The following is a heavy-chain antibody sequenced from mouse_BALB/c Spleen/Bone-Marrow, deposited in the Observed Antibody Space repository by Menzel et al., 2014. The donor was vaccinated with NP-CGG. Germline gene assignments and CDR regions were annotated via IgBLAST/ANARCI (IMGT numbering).Heavy chain of an antibody. CDR3: ARYDGYFDY. D-gene: IGHD2-3*01. J-gene: IGHJ2*01. V-gene: IGHV3-5*02. Sequence: EVQRVESGPGLVKPSQTVSLTCTVTGISITTGNYRWSWIRQFPGNKLEWIGYIYYSGTITYNPSLTSRTTITRDTSXNQFFLKINPLTAEDTATYYCARYDGYFDYWGQSTTLTVSS. CDR1: GISITTGNYR. CDR2: IYYSGTI.